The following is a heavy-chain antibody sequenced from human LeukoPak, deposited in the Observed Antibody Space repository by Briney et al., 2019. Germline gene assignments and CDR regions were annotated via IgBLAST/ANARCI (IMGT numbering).Heavy chain of an antibody. CDR3: ARGEYCSGGSCYPFSY. D-gene: IGHD2-15*01. J-gene: IGHJ4*02. CDR2: ISTNGSTI. Sequence: GGSLRLSCAASGFTFSSYEMNWVRQAPGKGLECFSYISTNGSTIYYADSVKGRFTISRDNAKNALYLQMNSLRAEDTAVYYCARGEYCSGGSCYPFSYWGQGTLVTVSS. CDR1: GFTFSSYE. V-gene: IGHV3-48*03.